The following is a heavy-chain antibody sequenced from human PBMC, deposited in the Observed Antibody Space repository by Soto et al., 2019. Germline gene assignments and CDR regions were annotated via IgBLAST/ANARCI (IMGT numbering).Heavy chain of an antibody. Sequence: GASVKVSCKASGYTFTSYAMHWVRQAPGQRLEWVGWINAGNGNTKYSQKFQGRVTITRDTSASTAYMELSSLRSEDTAVYYFARDLGRGNPYYYYYGMDVWGQGTTVTVSS. V-gene: IGHV1-3*01. J-gene: IGHJ6*02. CDR3: ARDLGRGNPYYYYYGMDV. CDR2: INAGNGNT. CDR1: GYTFTSYA. D-gene: IGHD4-4*01.